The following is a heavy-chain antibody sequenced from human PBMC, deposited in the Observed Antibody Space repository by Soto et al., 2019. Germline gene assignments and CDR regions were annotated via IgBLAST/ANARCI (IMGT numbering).Heavy chain of an antibody. Sequence: GGSLRLSCAASGFTFSSYAMSWVRQAPGKGLEWVSAISGSGGSTYYADSVKGRFTISRDNSKNTLYLQMNSLRAEDTAVYYCASYCSSTSCYVADPYYYYGMDVWGQGTTVTVSS. J-gene: IGHJ6*02. CDR2: ISGSGGST. V-gene: IGHV3-23*01. CDR3: ASYCSSTSCYVADPYYYYGMDV. CDR1: GFTFSSYA. D-gene: IGHD2-2*01.